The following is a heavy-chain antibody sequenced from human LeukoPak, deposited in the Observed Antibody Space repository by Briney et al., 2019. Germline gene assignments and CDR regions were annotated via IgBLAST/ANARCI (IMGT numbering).Heavy chain of an antibody. CDR1: GYTFTSYY. Sequence: ASVKVSCKASGYTFTSYYMHWVRQAPGQGLEWMGWINPKSGAADYAQQFRGRVTMTRDTSINTDYMEMKRVTSDDTAVYYCARGAEAETSPLDFWGQGTLVIVS. J-gene: IGHJ4*02. V-gene: IGHV1-2*02. CDR3: ARGAEAETSPLDF. CDR2: INPKSGAA. D-gene: IGHD6-13*01.